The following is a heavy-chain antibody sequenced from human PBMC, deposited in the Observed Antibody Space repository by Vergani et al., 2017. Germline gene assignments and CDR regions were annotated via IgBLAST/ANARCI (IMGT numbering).Heavy chain of an antibody. J-gene: IGHJ4*02. CDR2: ISDSGGST. V-gene: IGHV3-23*01. CDR3: AKTTHQYGGVDY. Sequence: EEQLLESGGGLVQPGGSLRLSCAASGFTFSNYAMTWVRQAPGKGLEWVSTISDSGGSTYYVDSVKGRFTISRDNSKNTLYLQMNSLRADDTAIYYCAKTTHQYGGVDYWGQGTLVTVSS. CDR1: GFTFSNYA. D-gene: IGHD1-1*01.